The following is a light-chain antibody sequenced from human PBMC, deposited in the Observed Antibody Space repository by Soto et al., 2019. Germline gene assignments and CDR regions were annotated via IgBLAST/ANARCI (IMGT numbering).Light chain of an antibody. CDR1: QSVSNN. CDR2: GAS. J-gene: IGKJ1*01. V-gene: IGKV3-15*01. CDR3: HQYNSWPWT. Sequence: DIVLTQSPATLSLSPGERATLSCSASQSVSNNLAWYQKKPGQPPRLLIYGASTEATNIPTRFSGSGSGTDFTLTISSLQSEDFAVYYCHQYNSWPWTFGQGTKVEIK.